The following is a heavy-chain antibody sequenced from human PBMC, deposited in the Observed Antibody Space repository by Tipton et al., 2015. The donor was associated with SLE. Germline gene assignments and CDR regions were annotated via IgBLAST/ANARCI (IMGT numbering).Heavy chain of an antibody. CDR2: IYYCGST. CDR1: GGSIRSYY. J-gene: IGHJ6*02. D-gene: IGHD2-15*01. V-gene: IGHV4-59*01. CDR3: ASVGGVVAATQTVGMDV. Sequence: TLSLTCTVSGGSIRSYYCYWSWQPPGTGLEWVGYIYYCGSTNYNPSLKRRVAISVDTSKNQFSLKLSSESAADTAVYYCASVGGVVAATQTVGMDVWGQGTTVTVSS.